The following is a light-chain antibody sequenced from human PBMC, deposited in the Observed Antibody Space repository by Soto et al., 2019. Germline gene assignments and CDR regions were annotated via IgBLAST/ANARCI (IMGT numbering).Light chain of an antibody. V-gene: IGKV1-5*01. Sequence: DIQMTQSPSTPSASVGDRVTITCRASQSISTWLAWYQQKPGKAPKLLIYDASSLESGVPSRFSGSGSGTEFALTISSLQPDDFATYYCQQYDSYSLTFGGGTKVGIK. CDR3: QQYDSYSLT. CDR1: QSISTW. CDR2: DAS. J-gene: IGKJ4*01.